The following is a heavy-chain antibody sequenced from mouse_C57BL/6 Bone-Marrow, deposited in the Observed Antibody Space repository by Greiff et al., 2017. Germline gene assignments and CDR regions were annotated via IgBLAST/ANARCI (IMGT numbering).Heavy chain of an antibody. D-gene: IGHD1-1*01. J-gene: IGHJ4*01. CDR2: IDPENGDT. CDR3: TLITTVVYYYAMDY. CDR1: GFNIKDDY. Sequence: VQLQQSGAELVRPGASVKLSCTASGFNIKDDYMHWVKQRPEQGLERIGWIDPENGDTEYASKFQGKVTITADTSSNTAYLQLSSLTSEDTAVYYCTLITTVVYYYAMDYWGQGTSVTVSS. V-gene: IGHV14-4*01.